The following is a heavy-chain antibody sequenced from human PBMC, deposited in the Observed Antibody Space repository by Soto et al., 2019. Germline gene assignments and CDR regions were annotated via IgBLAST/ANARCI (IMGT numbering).Heavy chain of an antibody. CDR2: IYWDDDK. Sequence: SGPTLVNPTQTLTLTCTFSGFALSTDAVGVGWIRQPPGKALEWLALIYWDDDKRYSPSLKTRLTITKDTSKNQVLLTVTNIDPVDTATYFCARHHYYFDYWGQGALVTVSS. CDR1: GFALSTDAVG. J-gene: IGHJ4*02. CDR3: ARHHYYFDY. V-gene: IGHV2-5*02.